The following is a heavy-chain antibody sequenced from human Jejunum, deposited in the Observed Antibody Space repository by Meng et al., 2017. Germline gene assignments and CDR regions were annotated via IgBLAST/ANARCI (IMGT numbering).Heavy chain of an antibody. Sequence: QVHTQQWGGGLLWPSETLSLTCSVSWASFSGYKWNWIRQPPGKGLEWIGEINHSGSTTYNPSLKSRVTMSVDTSKNQFSLKVDSVSAADTAVYYCARRLPYFDTGFYDFWGQGTLVTVSS. CDR1: WASFSGYK. D-gene: IGHD3-9*01. CDR3: ARRLPYFDTGFYDF. CDR2: INHSGST. J-gene: IGHJ4*02. V-gene: IGHV4-34*01.